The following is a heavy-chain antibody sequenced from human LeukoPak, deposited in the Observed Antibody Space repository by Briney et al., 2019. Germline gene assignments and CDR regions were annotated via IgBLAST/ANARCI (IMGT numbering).Heavy chain of an antibody. D-gene: IGHD3-10*01. Sequence: GASVKVSCKASGGTVSNYAISWVRQAPGQGLEWMGWINPNSGGTNYAQKFQGRVTMTRDTSISTACMELSRLRSDDTAVYYCARARSGSYPLRYWGQGTLVTVSS. J-gene: IGHJ4*02. V-gene: IGHV1-2*02. CDR2: INPNSGGT. CDR3: ARARSGSYPLRY. CDR1: GGTVSNYA.